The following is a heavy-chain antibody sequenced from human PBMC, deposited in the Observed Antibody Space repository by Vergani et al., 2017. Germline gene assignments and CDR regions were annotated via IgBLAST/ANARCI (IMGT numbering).Heavy chain of an antibody. CDR2: ISGSGGST. CDR3: AKVGRYSSSSGGFDY. J-gene: IGHJ4*02. CDR1: GFTFSSYA. Sequence: EVQLLESGGGLVQPGGSLRLSCAASGFTFSSYAMSWVRQAPGKGLEWVSAISGSGGSTYYADSVKGRFTISRDNSKNTLYLQMNSLTAEDTAVYYCAKVGRYSSSSGGFDYWGQGTLVTVSS. D-gene: IGHD6-6*01. V-gene: IGHV3-23*01.